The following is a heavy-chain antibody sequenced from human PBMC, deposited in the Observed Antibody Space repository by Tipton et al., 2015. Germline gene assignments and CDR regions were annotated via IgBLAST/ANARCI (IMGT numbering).Heavy chain of an antibody. CDR1: AYSISTDYY. CDR3: ACHDYDLLTRDYQTFDY. V-gene: IGHV4-38-2*01. J-gene: IGHJ4*02. D-gene: IGHD3-9*01. CDR2: ISHSGNT. Sequence: GLVKPSETLSLTCAVSAYSISTDYYWVWIRQPPGKGLEWIGTISHSGNTFYNPSLKSRVTISADTSKNQFSLRLSSVTAADTAVYYCACHDYDLLTRDYQTFDYWGQGTRVTVSS.